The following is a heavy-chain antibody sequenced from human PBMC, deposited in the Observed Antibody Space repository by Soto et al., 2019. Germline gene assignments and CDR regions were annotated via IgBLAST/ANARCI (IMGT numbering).Heavy chain of an antibody. D-gene: IGHD6-6*01. CDR1: GGSISSSSYY. J-gene: IGHJ6*03. CDR2: IYYSGST. CDR3: ARHRGGTTIAPRPWYYYYYMDV. V-gene: IGHV4-39*01. Sequence: QLQLQESGPGLVKPSETLSLTCTVSGGSISSSSYYWGWIRQPPGKGLEWIGSIYYSGSTYYNPSLKSRVTISVDTSKNQFSLKLSSVTAADTAVYYCARHRGGTTIAPRPWYYYYYMDVWGKGTTVTVSS.